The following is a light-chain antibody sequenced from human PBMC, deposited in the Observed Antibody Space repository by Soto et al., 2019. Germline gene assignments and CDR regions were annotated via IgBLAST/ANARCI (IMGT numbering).Light chain of an antibody. CDR2: DTY. Sequence: EIVMTHSPATLAVSPGEGATLSFRAVQSVSIHLAWYQQKPGQAPRLLISDTYHRATGIPARFSGSGSGTEFTLTISSLQSEDFAVYYCQQYSNWPPITFGQGTRLEIK. V-gene: IGKV3-15*01. CDR1: QSVSIH. CDR3: QQYSNWPPIT. J-gene: IGKJ5*01.